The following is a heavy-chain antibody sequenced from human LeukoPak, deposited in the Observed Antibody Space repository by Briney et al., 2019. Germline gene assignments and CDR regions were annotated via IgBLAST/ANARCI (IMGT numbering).Heavy chain of an antibody. CDR2: ISSSSSYI. V-gene: IGHV3-21*01. Sequence: PGGSLRLSCAASAFTFSSYSMNWVRQAPGKGLEWVSSISSSSSYIYYADSVKGRFTISRDNAKNSLYLQMNSLRAEDTAVYYCARASALEGDFDYWGQGTLVTVSS. D-gene: IGHD3-16*01. J-gene: IGHJ4*02. CDR3: ARASALEGDFDY. CDR1: AFTFSSYS.